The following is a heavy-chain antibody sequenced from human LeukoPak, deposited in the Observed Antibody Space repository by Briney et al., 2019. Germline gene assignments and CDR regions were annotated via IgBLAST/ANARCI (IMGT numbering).Heavy chain of an antibody. CDR2: IYSGGST. V-gene: IGHV3-53*01. CDR3: ATRPRYCSGGSCYSFYYYYGMDV. CDR1: GFTVSSNY. D-gene: IGHD2-15*01. Sequence: GGSLRLSFAASGFTVSSNYMSWVRQAPGKGLEWVSVIYSGGSTYYADSVKGRFTISRDNSKNTLYLQMNSLRAEDTAVYYCATRPRYCSGGSCYSFYYYYGMDVWGQGTTVTVSS. J-gene: IGHJ6*02.